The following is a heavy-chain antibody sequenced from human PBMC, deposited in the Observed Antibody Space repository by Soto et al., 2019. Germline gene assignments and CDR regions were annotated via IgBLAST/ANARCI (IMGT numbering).Heavy chain of an antibody. CDR2: IYSRGDT. CDR3: AGIGEDVYYGMDV. D-gene: IGHD2-21*01. CDR1: GGSMRSYF. V-gene: IGHV4-4*07. Sequence: SETLSLTCNVSGGSMRSYFLSLLRQPAGEGLEWIGRIYSRGDTNYNPSVKSRVTMSVNTSKNEFSLRLNSVTAADTAVYYCAGIGEDVYYGMDVWGQGTTVTVSS. J-gene: IGHJ6*02.